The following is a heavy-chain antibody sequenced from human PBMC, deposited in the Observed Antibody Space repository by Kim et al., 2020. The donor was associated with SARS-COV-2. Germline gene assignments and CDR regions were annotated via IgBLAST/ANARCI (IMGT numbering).Heavy chain of an antibody. CDR3: AKHYDILT. CDR2: GST. V-gene: IGHV3-23*01. Sequence: GSTYYADAVKGRFSISIDNAKNTLYPQMNSLRAEDTAVYYCAKHYDILTWGQGTLVTVSS. D-gene: IGHD3-9*01. J-gene: IGHJ5*02.